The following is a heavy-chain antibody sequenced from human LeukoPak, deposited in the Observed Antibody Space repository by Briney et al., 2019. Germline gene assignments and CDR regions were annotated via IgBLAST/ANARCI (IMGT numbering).Heavy chain of an antibody. CDR3: ASTLDPYSSSSAYFDY. V-gene: IGHV4-4*07. CDR1: GGSISTYY. D-gene: IGHD6-6*01. Sequence: SETLSLTCTVSGGSISTYYWAWIRQPAGKGLEWIGHIYTSGYTNYNPSLKSRVTMSVDTSKNQFSLKLSSVTAADTAVYYCASTLDPYSSSSAYFDYWGQGTLVTVSS. CDR2: IYTSGYT. J-gene: IGHJ4*02.